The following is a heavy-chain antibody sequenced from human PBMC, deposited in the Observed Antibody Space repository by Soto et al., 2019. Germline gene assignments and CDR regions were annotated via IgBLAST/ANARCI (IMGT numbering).Heavy chain of an antibody. D-gene: IGHD1-1*01. CDR1: GGSFSGYF. V-gene: IGHV4-34*01. J-gene: IGHJ4*02. CDR2: INHSGIT. Sequence: SETLSLTCTVSGGSFSGYFWTWSRQPPGKGLEWLAEINHSGITNYNPSAESRVSMSVDTSKNQFSLRLYSVTAADTAVYYCGRGPYNYNSRYFDSCGQGTPVTVAS. CDR3: GRGPYNYNSRYFDS.